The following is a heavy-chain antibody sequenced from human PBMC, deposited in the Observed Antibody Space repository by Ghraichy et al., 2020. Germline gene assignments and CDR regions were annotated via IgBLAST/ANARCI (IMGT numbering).Heavy chain of an antibody. J-gene: IGHJ6*02. CDR2: INPSGGST. Sequence: ASVKVSCKASGYTLTSYFMHWVRQAPAQGLEWMGIINPSGGSTTYARKFQGRVTMTRDTSTSTVYMELGSLRSEDTAVYYCARTGPDSHYGGMDVWGQGTTVTVSS. CDR1: GYTLTSYF. D-gene: IGHD3-10*01. V-gene: IGHV1-46*01. CDR3: ARTGPDSHYGGMDV.